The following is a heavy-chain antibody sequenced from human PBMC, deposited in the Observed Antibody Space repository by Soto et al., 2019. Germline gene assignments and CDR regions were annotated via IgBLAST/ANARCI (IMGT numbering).Heavy chain of an antibody. D-gene: IGHD2-15*01. V-gene: IGHV3-15*07. CDR1: GFTFSNAW. J-gene: IGHJ6*02. CDR2: SKSKTDGGTT. Sequence: GGSLRISCADSGFTFSNAWMNWVRQAPGKGLEWVGRSKSKTDGGTTDYAAPVKGRFTISRDDSKNTLYLQMNSLKTEDTAVYYCTTDHLADIVAPYVDVWGQGTTVTVSS. CDR3: TTDHLADIVAPYVDV.